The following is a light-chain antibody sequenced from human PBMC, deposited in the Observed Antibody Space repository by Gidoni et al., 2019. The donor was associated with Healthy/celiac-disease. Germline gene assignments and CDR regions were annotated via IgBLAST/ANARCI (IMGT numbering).Light chain of an antibody. CDR2: LGS. J-gene: IGKJ2*01. V-gene: IGKV2-28*01. CDR1: QSLRHINGYNY. Sequence: DIVMTQSPLSLPVTPGEPASISCRSSQSLRHINGYNYLDWYLQKPGQSPQLLIYLGSNRASGVPDRFSGSGSGTDFTLKISRVEAEDVGVYYCMQALQTPYTFGQGTKLEIK. CDR3: MQALQTPYT.